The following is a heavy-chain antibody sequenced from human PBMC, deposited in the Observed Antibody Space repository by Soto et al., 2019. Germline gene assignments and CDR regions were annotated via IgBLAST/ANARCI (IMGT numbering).Heavy chain of an antibody. CDR3: AKPTLEDAGPCDD. CDR1: GFTFSGYG. V-gene: IGHV3-30*18. Sequence: GGSLRLSCEASGFTFSGYGMHWVRQAPGKGLEWVAVISYYGTNEYYEDSVKGRFTISRDNSKNTLYLQMNSLRAEDTAVYYCAKPTLEDAGPCDDWGQATLVTVPS. D-gene: IGHD6-13*01. CDR2: ISYYGTNE. J-gene: IGHJ4*02.